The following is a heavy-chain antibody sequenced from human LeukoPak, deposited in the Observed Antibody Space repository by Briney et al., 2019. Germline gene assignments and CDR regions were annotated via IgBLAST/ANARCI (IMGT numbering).Heavy chain of an antibody. D-gene: IGHD1-14*01. CDR1: GFTFSNYW. Sequence: PGGSLRLSCAASGFTFSNYWMQWVRQAPGKGLVWVSRINSDGSSTSYADSVTGRFTISRDNAKNSLYLQMNSLRDEDTAVYYCARGSPNLFDYWGQGTLVTVSS. V-gene: IGHV3-74*01. CDR3: ARGSPNLFDY. CDR2: INSDGSST. J-gene: IGHJ4*02.